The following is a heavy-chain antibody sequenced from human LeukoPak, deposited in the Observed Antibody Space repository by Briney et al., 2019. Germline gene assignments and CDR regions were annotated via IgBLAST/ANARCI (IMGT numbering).Heavy chain of an antibody. J-gene: IGHJ6*02. D-gene: IGHD5-12*01. CDR2: ISYDGSNK. CDR1: GLTFSSYA. Sequence: GSLRLSCAASGLTFSSYAMHWVRQAPGKGLEWVAVISYDGSNKYYADSVKGRFAISRDNSKNTLYLQMNSLRAEDTAVYYCARDLCCSGYEYYYYGMDVWGQGTTVTVSS. CDR3: ARDLCCSGYEYYYYGMDV. V-gene: IGHV3-30*09.